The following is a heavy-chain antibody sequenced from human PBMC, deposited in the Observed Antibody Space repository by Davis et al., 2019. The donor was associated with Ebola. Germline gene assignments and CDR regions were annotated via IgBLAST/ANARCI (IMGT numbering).Heavy chain of an antibody. CDR2: IIPIFGTA. CDR1: GGTFSSYA. D-gene: IGHD1-26*01. V-gene: IGHV1-69*06. J-gene: IGHJ6*02. CDR3: ARVEWELPEALYYYYGMDV. Sequence: SVKVSCKASGGTFSSYAISWVRQAPGQGLEWMGGIIPIFGTANYAQKFQGRVTITADKSTSTAYMELSSLRSEDTAVYYCARVEWELPEALYYYYGMDVWGQGTTVTVSS.